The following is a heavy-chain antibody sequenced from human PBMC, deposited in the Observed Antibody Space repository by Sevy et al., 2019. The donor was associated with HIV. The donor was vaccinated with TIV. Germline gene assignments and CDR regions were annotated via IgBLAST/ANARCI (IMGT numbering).Heavy chain of an antibody. CDR3: ARADLDSRTFFYYYGMDV. CDR1: GYTLSSYD. V-gene: IGHV1-8*01. CDR2: MNPDSGRR. D-gene: IGHD6-13*01. J-gene: IGHJ6*02. Sequence: ASVKVSCKASGYTLSSYDINWVRQATGQGLEWMGWMNPDSGRRGYAPKFQGRVTMTTNTSIGTAYMELRSLRSEDSAVYYSARADLDSRTFFYYYGMDVWGQGTTVTVSS.